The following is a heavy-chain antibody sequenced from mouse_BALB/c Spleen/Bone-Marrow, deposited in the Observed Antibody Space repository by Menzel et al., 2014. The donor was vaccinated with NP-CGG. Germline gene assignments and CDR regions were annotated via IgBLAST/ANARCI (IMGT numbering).Heavy chain of an antibody. CDR2: IDTSDSYT. V-gene: IGHV1-69*01. CDR1: GYTFTDNW. J-gene: IGHJ4*01. CDR3: ARGGHDFSLDY. D-gene: IGHD2-4*01. Sequence: QVQLQQSGAELGMPGASVKMSCKASGYTFTDNWIYWVKQRPGQGLERIGAIDTSDSYTNYNQKFMGKASLTVDASSSTAYVQVSGLTSDDSAVYYCARGGHDFSLDYWGQGTSVTVSS.